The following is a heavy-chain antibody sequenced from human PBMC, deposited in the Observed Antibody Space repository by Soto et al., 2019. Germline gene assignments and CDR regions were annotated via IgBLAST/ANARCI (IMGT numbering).Heavy chain of an antibody. CDR2: IKSKTDGGTT. CDR3: TTDLSGSYYRRTHYGMDV. V-gene: IGHV3-15*01. Sequence: PGGSLRLSCAASGFTFSNAWMSWVRQAPGKGLEWVGRIKSKTDGGTTDYAAPVKGRFTISRDDSKNTLYLQMNSLKTEDTAVYYCTTDLSGSYYRRTHYGMDVWGQGTTVTVSS. CDR1: GFTFSNAW. D-gene: IGHD1-26*01. J-gene: IGHJ6*02.